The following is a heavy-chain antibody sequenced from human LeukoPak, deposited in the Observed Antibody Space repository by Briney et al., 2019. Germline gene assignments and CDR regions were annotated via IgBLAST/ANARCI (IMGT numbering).Heavy chain of an antibody. D-gene: IGHD2-2*01. V-gene: IGHV1-69*05. CDR3: ARGVVPAAMYHWFDP. Sequence: ASVTVSCKASGGTFSSYAISWVRQAPGQGLEWMGGIIPIFGTANYAQKFQGRVTITTDESTSTAHMELSSLRSEDTAVYYCARGVVPAAMYHWFDPWGQGTLVTVSS. CDR2: IIPIFGTA. CDR1: GGTFSSYA. J-gene: IGHJ5*02.